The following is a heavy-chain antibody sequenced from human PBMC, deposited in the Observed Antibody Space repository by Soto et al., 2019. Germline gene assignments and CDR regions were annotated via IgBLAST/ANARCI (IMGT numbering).Heavy chain of an antibody. CDR1: GGTFSSYA. CDR3: ARGREWGATTYFDY. CDR2: IIPIFGTA. D-gene: IGHD5-12*01. V-gene: IGHV1-69*05. J-gene: IGHJ4*02. Sequence: GASVKVSCKASGGTFSSYAISWVRQAPGQGLEWMGGIIPIFGTANYAQKFQGRVTMTRDTSISTAYMELSRLRSDDTAIYYCARGREWGATTYFDYWGQGALVTVSA.